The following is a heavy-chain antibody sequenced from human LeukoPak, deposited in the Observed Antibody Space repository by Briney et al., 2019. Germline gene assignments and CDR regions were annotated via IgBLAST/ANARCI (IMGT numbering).Heavy chain of an antibody. CDR2: ISSSGSTT. Sequence: GGSLRLSCAAPGFTFSSYEMNWVRQAPGKGLEWVSYISSSGSTTYYADSVKGRFTISRDNAKNSLYLQMNSLRAEDTAVYYCAREAAALDDAFDIWGQGTMVTVSS. J-gene: IGHJ3*02. CDR1: GFTFSSYE. V-gene: IGHV3-48*03. D-gene: IGHD1-1*01. CDR3: AREAAALDDAFDI.